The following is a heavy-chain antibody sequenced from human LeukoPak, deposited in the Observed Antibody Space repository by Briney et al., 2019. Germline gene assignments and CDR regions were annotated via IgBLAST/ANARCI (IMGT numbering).Heavy chain of an antibody. CDR1: GFTFSSYA. D-gene: IGHD3-22*01. V-gene: IGHV3-64*01. J-gene: IGHJ4*02. CDR2: ISSNGGSI. Sequence: PGGSLRLSCAASGFTFSSYAMHWVRQAPGKGLEYVSAISSNGGSIYYANSVKGRFTISRDNSKNTLYLQMGSLRAEDMAVYYCARSDSSGYFDYWGQGTLVTVSS. CDR3: ARSDSSGYFDY.